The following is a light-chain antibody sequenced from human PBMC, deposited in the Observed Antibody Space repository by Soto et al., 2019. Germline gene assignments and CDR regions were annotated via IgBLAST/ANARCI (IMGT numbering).Light chain of an antibody. Sequence: DIQMTQSPSSLSASVGDRVTITCRASQSITTFLNWYQKKPGKAPNLLIYAASSVQSGVPSRFSGSGYGTDFTLTISSLQPEDFATYYCQQSYSTPLTFGGGTKVEIK. J-gene: IGKJ4*01. CDR3: QQSYSTPLT. CDR1: QSITTF. CDR2: AAS. V-gene: IGKV1-39*01.